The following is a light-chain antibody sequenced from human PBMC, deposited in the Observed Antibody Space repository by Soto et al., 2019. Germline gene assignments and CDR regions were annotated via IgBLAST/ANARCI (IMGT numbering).Light chain of an antibody. Sequence: DIQMTQSPSTLSASVRDRVTITCRASQTISSWLAWFQQRPGRAPKFLIYKASSLKNGVPLRFSGSGSGTEFTLTISSLQPDDFATYYCQQHYSYRTFGQGTKVDIK. CDR1: QTISSW. CDR3: QQHYSYRT. CDR2: KAS. V-gene: IGKV1-5*03. J-gene: IGKJ1*01.